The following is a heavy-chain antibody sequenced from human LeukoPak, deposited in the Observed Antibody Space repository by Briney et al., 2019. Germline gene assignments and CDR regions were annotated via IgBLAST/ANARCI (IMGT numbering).Heavy chain of an antibody. J-gene: IGHJ4*02. CDR1: GFIFSSYG. V-gene: IGHV3-30*02. Sequence: PGGSLRLSCAASGFIFSSYGMHWARQAPGKGLEWVAILHYDGSRKYYADSVKGRFTISRDNSKNTLYLQMNSLRPVDTAVYYCAKDLCASCYGFDYWGQGTLVTVSS. CDR3: AKDLCASCYGFDY. CDR2: LHYDGSRK. D-gene: IGHD2-2*01.